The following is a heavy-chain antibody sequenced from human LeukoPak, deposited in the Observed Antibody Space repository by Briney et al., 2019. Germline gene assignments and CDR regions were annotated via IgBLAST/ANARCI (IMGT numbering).Heavy chain of an antibody. CDR1: GFRFSPYG. D-gene: IGHD7-27*01. CDR2: VRHEEIDK. J-gene: IGHJ4*02. V-gene: IGHV3-30*02. CDR3: ATDFNWAWIY. Sequence: GGSLTHTRLASGFRFSPYGMHWVRQAPGKGLEWVSFVRHEEIDKYYAQSVKGRFTISRDDSRNTQYLQMNNLRSEDTAIYYCATDFNWAWIYWGQGTLVTVSS.